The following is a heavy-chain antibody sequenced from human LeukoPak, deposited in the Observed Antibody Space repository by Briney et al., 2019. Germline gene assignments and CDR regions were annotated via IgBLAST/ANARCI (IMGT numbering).Heavy chain of an antibody. J-gene: IGHJ4*02. CDR2: INPNSGGT. V-gene: IGHV1-2*02. Sequence: ASVKVSCKASGYTSTGYYMHWVRQAPGQGLEWMGWINPNSGGTNYAQKFQGRVTMTRDTSISTAYMELSGLRSDDTAVYYCARDPNLDYFDYWGQGTLVTVSS. CDR1: GYTSTGYY. CDR3: ARDPNLDYFDY. D-gene: IGHD1-1*01.